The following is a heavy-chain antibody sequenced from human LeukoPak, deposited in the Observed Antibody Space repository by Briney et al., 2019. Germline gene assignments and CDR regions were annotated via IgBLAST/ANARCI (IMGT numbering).Heavy chain of an antibody. CDR2: ISGSGGST. Sequence: GGSLRLSCVASGFTFSSYAMSWVRQAPGKGLEWVSAISGSGGSTHYADSVKGRFTISRDNSKNTLYLQMNSLRAEDTAVYYCARVYYDFWSGYYRYYFDYWGQGTLVTVSS. J-gene: IGHJ4*02. D-gene: IGHD3-3*01. CDR3: ARVYYDFWSGYYRYYFDY. V-gene: IGHV3-23*01. CDR1: GFTFSSYA.